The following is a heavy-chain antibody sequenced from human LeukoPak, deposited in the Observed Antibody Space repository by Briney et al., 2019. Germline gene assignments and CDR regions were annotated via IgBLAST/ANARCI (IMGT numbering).Heavy chain of an antibody. J-gene: IGHJ5*02. Sequence: GASVKVSCKASGYTFTSYGISWVRQAPGQGLEWMGWISAYNGNTNYAQKLQGRVTMTTDTSTSTAYMELRSLRSDDTVVYYCARSGALGYCSSTSCSNWFDPWGQGTLVTVSS. V-gene: IGHV1-18*01. CDR3: ARSGALGYCSSTSCSNWFDP. CDR2: ISAYNGNT. D-gene: IGHD2-2*01. CDR1: GYTFTSYG.